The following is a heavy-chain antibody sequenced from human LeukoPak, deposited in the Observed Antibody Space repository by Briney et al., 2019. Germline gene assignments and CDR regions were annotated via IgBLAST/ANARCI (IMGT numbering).Heavy chain of an antibody. Sequence: GGSLRLSCAASGFSVSHNYMSWVRQAPGKGLEWVSLIFAGGSTYYADSVEGRFTISRDNSKNTVFLQMNGLRAEDTAVYCCARSKAARSPPDSWGRGTLVTVSS. V-gene: IGHV3-66*01. CDR2: IFAGGST. CDR1: GFSVSHNY. J-gene: IGHJ4*02. D-gene: IGHD6-6*01. CDR3: ARSKAARSPPDS.